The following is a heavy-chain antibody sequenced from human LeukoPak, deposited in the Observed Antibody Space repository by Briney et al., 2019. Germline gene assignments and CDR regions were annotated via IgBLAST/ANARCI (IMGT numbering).Heavy chain of an antibody. CDR2: ISGSGGST. CDR1: GFTFSSYA. D-gene: IGHD6-13*01. Sequence: PGGSLRLSCAASGFTFSSYAMSWVRQAPGKGLEWVSAISGSGGSTYYADSVKGRFTISRDNSKNTLYLQMNSLRAEDTAVYYCAKDLISSSWPYWFDPWGQGTLVTVSS. V-gene: IGHV3-23*01. CDR3: AKDLISSSWPYWFDP. J-gene: IGHJ5*02.